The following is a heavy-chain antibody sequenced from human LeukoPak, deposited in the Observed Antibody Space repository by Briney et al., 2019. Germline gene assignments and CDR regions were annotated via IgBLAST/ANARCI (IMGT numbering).Heavy chain of an antibody. J-gene: IGHJ4*02. CDR3: ARWAGYCSITNCYTAFDY. Sequence: SVKVSCKASGGTFSNYAINWVRQAPGQGLEWMGGVTPIFGTANYAQRFQGRVTITADESTSTAYMELSSLRSEDTAVYYCARWAGYCSITNCYTAFDYWGQGTLVTVSS. CDR1: GGTFSNYA. D-gene: IGHD2-2*02. CDR2: VTPIFGTA. V-gene: IGHV1-69*01.